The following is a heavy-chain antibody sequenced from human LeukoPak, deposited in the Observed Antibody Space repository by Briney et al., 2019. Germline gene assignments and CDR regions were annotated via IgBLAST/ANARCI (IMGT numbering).Heavy chain of an antibody. CDR1: GGSISTYY. CDR2: IYTSGST. J-gene: IGHJ5*02. V-gene: IGHV4-4*07. CDR3: ARAPGPHCSSTSCSIYGPFDP. D-gene: IGHD2-2*01. Sequence: PSETLSLTCAVSGGSISTYYWSWIRQPAGKGLEWIGRIYTSGSTNYNPSLKSRVTMSVDTSNNQFSLKLSSVTAADTAVYYCARAPGPHCSSTSCSIYGPFDPWGQGTLVTVSS.